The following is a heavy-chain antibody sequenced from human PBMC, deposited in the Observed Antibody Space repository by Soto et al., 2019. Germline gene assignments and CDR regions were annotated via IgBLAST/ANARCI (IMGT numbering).Heavy chain of an antibody. CDR1: GGPFSNYF. CDR2: ISHTGNT. Sequence: TLSLTCTVSGGPFSNYFWNWIRQPPGKGLEWIGEISHTGNTNYSPSFKSRVTMSVDSSKNQFSLRLTSVTAADTAVYYCARRVRYALLGYWGQGTRVTVSS. J-gene: IGHJ4*02. CDR3: ARRVRYALLGY. D-gene: IGHD2-2*01. V-gene: IGHV4-34*01.